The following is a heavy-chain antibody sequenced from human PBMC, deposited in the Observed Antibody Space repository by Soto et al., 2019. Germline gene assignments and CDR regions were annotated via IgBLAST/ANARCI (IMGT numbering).Heavy chain of an antibody. CDR2: ISGSGGST. V-gene: IGHV3-23*01. D-gene: IGHD2-21*02. J-gene: IGHJ4*02. CDR3: AKDSLAYCGGDCYSTFDY. CDR1: GFTFSSYA. Sequence: EVQLLESGGGLVQPGGSLRLSCAASGFTFSSYAMSWVRQAPGKGLEWVSAISGSGGSTYYADSVKGRFTISRDNSKNTLYLQMNSLRAEDTAVYYCAKDSLAYCGGDCYSTFDYWGQGTLVTVSS.